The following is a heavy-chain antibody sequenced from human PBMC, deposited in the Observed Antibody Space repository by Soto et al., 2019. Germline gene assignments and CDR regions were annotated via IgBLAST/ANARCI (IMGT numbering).Heavy chain of an antibody. D-gene: IGHD1-1*01. Sequence: PSETLSLTCAVSGGSISSSNWWSWVRQPPGKGLEWIGEIYHSGNTNYNPSLKSRVTMAVDKSRNQFSLKLSSVTAADTAVYYCSRWPQLEPRLAYRGQGTLVTVSS. J-gene: IGHJ4*02. V-gene: IGHV4-4*02. CDR1: GGSISSSNW. CDR2: IYHSGNT. CDR3: SRWPQLEPRLAY.